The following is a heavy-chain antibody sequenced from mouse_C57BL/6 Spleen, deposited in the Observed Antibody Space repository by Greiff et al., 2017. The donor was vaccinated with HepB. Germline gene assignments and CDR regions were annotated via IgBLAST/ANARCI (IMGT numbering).Heavy chain of an antibody. CDR2: ISDGGSYT. D-gene: IGHD1-1*01. CDR3: ARDGTTVVAFDY. V-gene: IGHV5-4*01. J-gene: IGHJ2*01. CDR1: GFTFSSYA. Sequence: EVQLQESGGGLVKPGGSLKLSCAASGFTFSSYAMSWVRQTPEKRLEWVATISDGGSYTYYPDNVKGRFTISRDNAKNNLYLQMSHLKSEDTAMYYCARDGTTVVAFDYWGQGTTLTVSS.